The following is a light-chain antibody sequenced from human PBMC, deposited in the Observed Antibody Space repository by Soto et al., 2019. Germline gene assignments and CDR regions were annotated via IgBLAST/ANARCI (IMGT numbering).Light chain of an antibody. CDR1: QSVSSNY. CDR2: GAS. Sequence: EIVLTQSPGTLSLSPGERATLSCRASQSVSSNYLVWYQQKPGQAPRLLISGASSRATGIPDRFSGSGSGTDFTLTISRLEPEDFAVYYCQLYSSSPPTFGGGTKVEVK. J-gene: IGKJ4*01. V-gene: IGKV3-20*01. CDR3: QLYSSSPPT.